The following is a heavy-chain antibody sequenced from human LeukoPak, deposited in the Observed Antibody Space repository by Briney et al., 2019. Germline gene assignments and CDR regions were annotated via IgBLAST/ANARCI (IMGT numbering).Heavy chain of an antibody. CDR3: AKDPTIYYDSSGYWVY. J-gene: IGHJ4*02. V-gene: IGHV3-30*02. Sequence: GGSLRLSCAASGFTFSSYGMHWVRQAPGKGLEWVAFIRYDGSNKYYADSVKGRFTISRDNSKNTLYLQMNSLRAEDTAVYYCAKDPTIYYDSSGYWVYWGQGTLVTVSS. CDR2: IRYDGSNK. D-gene: IGHD3-22*01. CDR1: GFTFSSYG.